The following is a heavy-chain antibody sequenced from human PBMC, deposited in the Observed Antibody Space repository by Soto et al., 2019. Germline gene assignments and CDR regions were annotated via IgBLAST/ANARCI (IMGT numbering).Heavy chain of an antibody. CDR2: ISSSSSYI. V-gene: IGHV3-21*01. Sequence: EVQLVEPGGGLVKPGGSLRLSCAASGFTFSSYSMNWVRQAPGKGLEWVSSISSSSSYIYYADSVKGRFTISRDNAKNSLYLQMNSLRAEDTAVYYCARDDEDIVVVPAATGGDYWGQGTLVTVSS. CDR3: ARDDEDIVVVPAATGGDY. D-gene: IGHD2-2*01. J-gene: IGHJ4*02. CDR1: GFTFSSYS.